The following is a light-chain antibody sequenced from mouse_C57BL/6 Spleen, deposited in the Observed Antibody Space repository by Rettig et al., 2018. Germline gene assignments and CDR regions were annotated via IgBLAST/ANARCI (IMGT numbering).Light chain of an antibody. CDR1: SSVSY. V-gene: IGKV4-68*01. CDR3: QQWSSNPRT. Sequence: IVLTQSPALMSASPGEKVTMTCSASSSVSYMYWYQQKPRSSPKPWIYLTSNLASGVPARFSGSGSGTSYSLTISSMEAEDAATYYCQQWSSNPRTFGGGTKLEIK. J-gene: IGKJ1*01. CDR2: LTS.